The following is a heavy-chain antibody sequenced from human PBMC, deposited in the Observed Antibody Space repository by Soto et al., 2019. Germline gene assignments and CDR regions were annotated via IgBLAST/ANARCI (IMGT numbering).Heavy chain of an antibody. CDR2: IIPILGVA. CDR3: ARGEVATSLASNGFDP. CDR1: GGTFRSYS. J-gene: IGHJ5*02. D-gene: IGHD5-12*01. Sequence: QVQLVQSGAEVKKPGSSMKVSCRASGGTFRSYSISWVRQAPGQGLEWMGRIIPILGVASYAQKFQGRVTITADKSTSTAYLELNSLRSEDTAVYYCARGEVATSLASNGFDPWGQGTLVSVSS. V-gene: IGHV1-69*02.